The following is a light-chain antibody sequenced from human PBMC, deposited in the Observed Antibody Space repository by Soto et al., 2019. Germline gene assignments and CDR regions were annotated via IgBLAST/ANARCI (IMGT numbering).Light chain of an antibody. CDR1: SSNIGSFS. J-gene: IGLJ2*01. CDR3: AAWDDSLNGVQ. V-gene: IGLV1-44*01. Sequence: QSVLTQPPSASGTPGQRVTISCSVTSSNIGSFSVSWYQQLPGTAPKLLIYTNNQRPSGVPDRFSGSKSGTSASLAISGLQSEDEGDYYCAAWDDSLNGVQFGGGTKLTVL. CDR2: TNN.